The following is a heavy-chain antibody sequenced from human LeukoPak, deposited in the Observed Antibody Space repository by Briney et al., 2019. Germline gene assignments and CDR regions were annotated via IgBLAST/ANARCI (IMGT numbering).Heavy chain of an antibody. D-gene: IGHD3-10*01. CDR1: GGSFTGYY. Sequence: SETLSLTCAIHGGSFTGYYWSWIRQPPGKGLEWNGEINHSGSTNSNPSLKSRVTISVDASKTQVSLKLSSVTAADRAVYYCARGTMVRGVIIVRPFDYWGQGTLVTVSS. CDR2: INHSGST. CDR3: ARGTMVRGVIIVRPFDY. J-gene: IGHJ4*02. V-gene: IGHV4-34*01.